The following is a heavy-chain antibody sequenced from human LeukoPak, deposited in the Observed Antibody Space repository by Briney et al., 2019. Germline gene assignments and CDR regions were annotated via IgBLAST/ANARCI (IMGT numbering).Heavy chain of an antibody. Sequence: PGRSLRLSCVASGFTFSTYGMHWVRQAPGKALQWVSVISYDGSNKYYADSVKGRFTISRDNSKNTLYLQMNSLRAEDTAVYYCAKDKPLAGGVLRSYFDYWGQGTLVTVSS. CDR3: AKDKPLAGGVLRSYFDY. D-gene: IGHD3-3*02. J-gene: IGHJ4*02. V-gene: IGHV3-30*18. CDR2: ISYDGSNK. CDR1: GFTFSTYG.